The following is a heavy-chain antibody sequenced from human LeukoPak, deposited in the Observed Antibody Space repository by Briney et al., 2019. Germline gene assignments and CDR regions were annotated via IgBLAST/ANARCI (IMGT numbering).Heavy chain of an antibody. V-gene: IGHV4-39*01. Sequence: SETLSLTCTVSGGSISSSSYYWGWIRQPPGKGLEWIGSIYYSGSTYYNPSLKSRVTISVDTSKNQFSLKLSCVTAADTAVYYCARGYDGSGYYYRNWYFDLWGRGTLVTVSS. D-gene: IGHD3-22*01. CDR2: IYYSGST. J-gene: IGHJ2*01. CDR3: ARGYDGSGYYYRNWYFDL. CDR1: GGSISSSSYY.